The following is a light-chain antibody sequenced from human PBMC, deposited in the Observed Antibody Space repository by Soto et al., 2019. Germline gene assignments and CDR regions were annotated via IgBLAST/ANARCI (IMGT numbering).Light chain of an antibody. V-gene: IGKV3-20*01. CDR2: GAS. Sequence: EIVLTKSPGTMSLSPGDRFTLSCRARQSVSSNYLGWYQQKPGQAPRLLIFGASSRATGIPDRFSGSGSGTDFTLTISRLEPEDFAVYYCQKYNNWPSITVGQGTRLEIK. J-gene: IGKJ5*01. CDR3: QKYNNWPSIT. CDR1: QSVSSNY.